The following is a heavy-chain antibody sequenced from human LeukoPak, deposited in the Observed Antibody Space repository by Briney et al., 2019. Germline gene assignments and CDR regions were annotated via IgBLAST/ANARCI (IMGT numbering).Heavy chain of an antibody. CDR2: IKGDGIST. CDR3: AKDQFDTAMVPIADY. V-gene: IGHV3-74*01. Sequence: GGSLRLSCAASGFDFSSNWMHWVRHAPGQGLVWVSRIKGDGISTNYADSVKGRFTISRDIAKNTLYLQMNSLRAEDTAVYYCAKDQFDTAMVPIADYWGQGTLVTVSS. CDR1: GFDFSSNW. J-gene: IGHJ4*02. D-gene: IGHD5-18*01.